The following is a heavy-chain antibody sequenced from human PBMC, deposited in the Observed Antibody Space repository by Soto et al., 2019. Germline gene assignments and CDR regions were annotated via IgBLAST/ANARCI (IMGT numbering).Heavy chain of an antibody. Sequence: SETLSLTCTVSGGSMSSYYWSWFRRPPGKGLEWIGYIYYSGTTSYNPSLKSRVTVSVDTSKNQFSLNLSSVTAADPAVYYWARQGDYYQAFDYWGQGTLVTVS. D-gene: IGHD3-22*01. V-gene: IGHV4-59*08. CDR1: GGSMSSYY. J-gene: IGHJ4*02. CDR3: ARQGDYYQAFDY. CDR2: IYYSGTT.